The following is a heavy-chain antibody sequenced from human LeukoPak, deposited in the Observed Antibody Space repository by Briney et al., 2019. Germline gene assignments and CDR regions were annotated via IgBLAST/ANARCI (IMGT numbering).Heavy chain of an antibody. V-gene: IGHV3-23*01. CDR3: AKAHSSGWTTRYSDC. J-gene: IGHJ4*02. Sequence: GGSLRLSCAASGFTFSSYAMGWVRQAPGKGLEWVSLIDYGSGGSHDADSVKGRFTISRDNSKNTLYLQMNSLRAEDTAIYYCAKAHSSGWTTRYSDCWGQGALVTVSS. CDR2: IDYGSGGS. CDR1: GFTFSSYA. D-gene: IGHD6-19*01.